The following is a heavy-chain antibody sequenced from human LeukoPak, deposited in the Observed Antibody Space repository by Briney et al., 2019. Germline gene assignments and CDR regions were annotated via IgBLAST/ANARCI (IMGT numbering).Heavy chain of an antibody. V-gene: IGHV1-24*01. CDR1: GYXLTELS. J-gene: IGHJ4*02. D-gene: IGHD1-20*01. Sequence: ASVKVSCKVSGYXLTELSMHWVRQAPGKGLEWMGGLDPEDGETIYAQKFQGRVTMTEDTSTDTAYMELSSLRSEDTAVYYCFNWNDAVNDYWGQGTLVTVSS. CDR3: FNWNDAVNDY. CDR2: LDPEDGET.